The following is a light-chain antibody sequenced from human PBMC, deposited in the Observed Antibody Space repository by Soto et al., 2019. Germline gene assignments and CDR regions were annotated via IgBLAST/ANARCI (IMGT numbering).Light chain of an antibody. V-gene: IGKV1-12*01. Sequence: DIQMTQSPSSVSASVGVRVTITCRASQGIDSWLAWYQQKPGKAPKLLIYAASNLQSGVPSRFSGSGSGIDFTLTISNLQPEDFATYYCQQTNRFPRTFGPGTKVDIK. J-gene: IGKJ3*01. CDR2: AAS. CDR1: QGIDSW. CDR3: QQTNRFPRT.